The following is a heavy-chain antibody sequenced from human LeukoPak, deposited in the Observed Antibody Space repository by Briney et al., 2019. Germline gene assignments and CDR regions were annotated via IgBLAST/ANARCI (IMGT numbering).Heavy chain of an antibody. CDR2: IYYSGST. Sequence: SETLSLTCTVSGGSISSSSYYWGWIRQPPGKGLEWIGIIYYSGSTYYNPSLKSRLTISVDTSKNQFSLKLSSVTATDTAVYYCARRGYCSSTSCYEYWFDPWGQGTLVTVAS. V-gene: IGHV4-39*01. CDR1: GGSISSSSYY. D-gene: IGHD2-2*01. J-gene: IGHJ5*02. CDR3: ARRGYCSSTSCYEYWFDP.